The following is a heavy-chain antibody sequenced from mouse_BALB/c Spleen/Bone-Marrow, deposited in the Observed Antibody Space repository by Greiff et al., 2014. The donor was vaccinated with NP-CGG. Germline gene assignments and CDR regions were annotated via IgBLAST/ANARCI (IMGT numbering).Heavy chain of an antibody. CDR2: ISSGGST. Sequence: EVQVVESGGGLVKPGGSLKLSCAASGFTFSSYAMSWVRQTPEKRLEWVASISSGGSTYYPDSVKGRFTIFRDNARNILYLQMSSLRSEDTAMYYCARDDYDDQYYFDYWGQGTTLTVSS. J-gene: IGHJ2*01. CDR3: ARDDYDDQYYFDY. CDR1: GFTFSSYA. V-gene: IGHV5-6-5*01. D-gene: IGHD2-4*01.